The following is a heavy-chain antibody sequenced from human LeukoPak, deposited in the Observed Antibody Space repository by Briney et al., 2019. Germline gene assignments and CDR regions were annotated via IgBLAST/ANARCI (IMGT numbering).Heavy chain of an antibody. V-gene: IGHV1-18*01. CDR3: ARDKAIAAAGNCGY. CDR2: ISAYNGNT. CDR1: GYTFTSYG. J-gene: IGHJ4*02. D-gene: IGHD6-13*01. Sequence: GASVKVSCKASGYTFTSYGISWVRQAPGQGLEWMGWISAYNGNTNYARKLQGRVTMTTDTSTSTAYMELRSLRSDDTAVYYCARDKAIAAAGNCGYWGQGTLVTVSS.